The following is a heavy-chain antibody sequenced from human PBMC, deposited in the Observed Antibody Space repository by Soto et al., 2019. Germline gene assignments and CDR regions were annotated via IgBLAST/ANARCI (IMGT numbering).Heavy chain of an antibody. V-gene: IGHV3-23*01. CDR1: GFTFSNYA. CDR3: AKDKSTMIVVTSYYYYGMEV. D-gene: IGHD3-22*01. CDR2: ISLSDSGT. Sequence: HPSGSLRLSCAASGFTFSNYAMTWVRQAPAKGLEWVSSISLSDSGTFYADSVEGRLTISRDNSKNTLYLQMNSLRAEDTAVYYCAKDKSTMIVVTSYYYYGMEVWGQGTTVTVSS. J-gene: IGHJ6*02.